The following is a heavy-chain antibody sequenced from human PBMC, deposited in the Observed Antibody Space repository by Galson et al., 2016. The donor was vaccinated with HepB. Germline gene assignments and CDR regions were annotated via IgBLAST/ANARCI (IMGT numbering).Heavy chain of an antibody. V-gene: IGHV2-70*04. CDR3: ARVSSIVVRGYYYYYMDV. CDR1: GFSLSTTGMR. CDR2: IDWDDDK. Sequence: PALVKPTQTLTLTCTFSGFSLSTTGMRVSWIRQPPGKALEWLARIDWDDDKYYTTSLRTRLTISKDTSKNQVVLTVTNMDPVDTATYYCARVSSIVVRGYYYYYMDVWGKGTTVTVSS. D-gene: IGHD6-6*01. J-gene: IGHJ6*03.